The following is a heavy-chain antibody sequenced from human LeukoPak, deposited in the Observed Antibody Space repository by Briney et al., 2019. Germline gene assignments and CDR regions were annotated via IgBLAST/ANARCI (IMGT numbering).Heavy chain of an antibody. J-gene: IGHJ4*02. D-gene: IGHD3-10*01. CDR1: GGSISSYY. CDR3: ARAYGSGSYYVFDY. Sequence: SETLSLTCTVSGGSISSYYWSLIRQPPGKGLEWIGYIYYSGSTNYNPSLKSRVTISVDTSKNQFSLKLSSVTAADTAVYYCARAYGSGSYYVFDYWGQGTLVTVSS. V-gene: IGHV4-59*01. CDR2: IYYSGST.